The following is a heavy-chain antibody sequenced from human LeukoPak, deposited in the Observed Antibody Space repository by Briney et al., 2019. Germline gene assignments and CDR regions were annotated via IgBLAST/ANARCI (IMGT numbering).Heavy chain of an antibody. V-gene: IGHV1-46*01. CDR1: GYTLTSYY. CDR3: ANQEWLRFNLNAFDI. D-gene: IGHD5-12*01. J-gene: IGHJ3*02. CDR2: INPSGGST. Sequence: ASVKVSCKASGYTLTSYYMHWVRQAPGQGFEWMGIINPSGGSTNYAQKFQGRVTMTRDMSTRTVYMELSSLRFEDTAVYYCANQEWLRFNLNAFDIWGQGTMVTVSS.